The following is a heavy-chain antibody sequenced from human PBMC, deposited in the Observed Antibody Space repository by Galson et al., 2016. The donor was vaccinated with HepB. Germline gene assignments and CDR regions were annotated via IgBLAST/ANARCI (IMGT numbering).Heavy chain of an antibody. CDR1: GSTFSTYD. Sequence: SLSLSCAASGSTFSTYDMHWVRQAPGKGLQWVSAICTGDATYYPDSVKGRFIISRENHKRSLFLQMNSLKAEDTAVYYCVREGLNWEFDSWGQGTLVTVSS. V-gene: IGHV3-13*01. J-gene: IGHJ4*02. CDR3: VREGLNWEFDS. D-gene: IGHD3/OR15-3a*01. CDR2: ICTGDAT.